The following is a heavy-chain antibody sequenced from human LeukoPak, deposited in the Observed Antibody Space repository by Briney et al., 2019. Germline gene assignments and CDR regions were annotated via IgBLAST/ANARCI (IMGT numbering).Heavy chain of an antibody. J-gene: IGHJ4*02. CDR2: IYYSGST. Sequence: SETLSLTCTVSGGSISSYYWSWIRQPPGKGLEWIGYIYYSGSTNYNPSLKSRVTISVDTSKNQFSLKLSSVTAADTAVYYCARVGYSSSGNYYNDRGAFDYWGQGTLVTVSS. D-gene: IGHD3-10*01. V-gene: IGHV4-59*01. CDR3: ARVGYSSSGNYYNDRGAFDY. CDR1: GGSISSYY.